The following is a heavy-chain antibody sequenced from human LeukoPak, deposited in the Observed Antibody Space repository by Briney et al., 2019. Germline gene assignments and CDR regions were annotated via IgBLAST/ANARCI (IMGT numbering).Heavy chain of an antibody. D-gene: IGHD3-22*01. CDR2: ITGSGDTT. J-gene: IGHJ4*02. CDR1: GFTFSSYA. Sequence: GGSLRLSCAASGFTFSSYAMSWVRQAPGKGLEWVSGITGSGDTTHHVDSVKGRFTISRDNSKNTLFLQMNSLRVEDTALYYCARAYGSSGYFQLPIDYWGQGTLVTVSS. V-gene: IGHV3-23*01. CDR3: ARAYGSSGYFQLPIDY.